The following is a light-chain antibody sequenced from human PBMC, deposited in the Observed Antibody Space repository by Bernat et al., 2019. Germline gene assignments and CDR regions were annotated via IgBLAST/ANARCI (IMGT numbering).Light chain of an antibody. CDR2: MVS. J-gene: IGKJ2*01. V-gene: IGKV2-30*02. Sequence: DVALTQSPFSLPVTLGQPASMSCKSSLSLLHSDGNTYLSWFHQRPGQSPRRLIYMVSNRDSGVPDRFSGSGSDTDFSLKISRVEAEDIGIYYCMQGTHWPPGTFGQGTKLELK. CDR3: MQGTHWPPGT. CDR1: LSLLHSDGNTY.